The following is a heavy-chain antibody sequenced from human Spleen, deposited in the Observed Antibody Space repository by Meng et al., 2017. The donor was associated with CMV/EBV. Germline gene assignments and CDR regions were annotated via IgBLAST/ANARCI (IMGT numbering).Heavy chain of an antibody. J-gene: IGHJ6*02. Sequence: GGSLRLSCAASGFTFSSYSMNWVRQAPGKGLEWVSSISSSSSYIYDADSVKGRFTISRDNAKNSLYLQMNSLRAEDTAVYYCARGSITIFGVVKSPHYYYYGMDVWGQGTTVTVSS. V-gene: IGHV3-21*01. CDR3: ARGSITIFGVVKSPHYYYYGMDV. CDR2: ISSSSSYI. CDR1: GFTFSSYS. D-gene: IGHD3-3*01.